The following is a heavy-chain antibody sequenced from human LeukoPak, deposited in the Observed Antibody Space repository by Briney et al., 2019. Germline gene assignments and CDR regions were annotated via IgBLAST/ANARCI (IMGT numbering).Heavy chain of an antibody. Sequence: ASVKVSCKASGDTFSTYYMHWLRQAPGQGLEWMGIINPSGGSTSYAQKFQGRVSMTRDTSTSTVYMELSSLRSDDTGVYFCARDLDSSGWAGAFDIWGQGTMVTVSS. CDR3: ARDLDSSGWAGAFDI. V-gene: IGHV1-46*01. CDR2: INPSGGST. D-gene: IGHD6-19*01. CDR1: GDTFSTYY. J-gene: IGHJ3*02.